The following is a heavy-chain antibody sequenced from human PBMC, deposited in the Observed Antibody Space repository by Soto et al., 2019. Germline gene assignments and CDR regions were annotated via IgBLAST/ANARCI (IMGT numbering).Heavy chain of an antibody. CDR2: IYYSGNT. CDR1: GGSISSGYYS. J-gene: IGHJ6*02. V-gene: IGHV4-30-4*01. CDR3: SRSALYGMDV. Sequence: TLTLSLSFSGGSISSGYYSWSWIRQPPEKALDLLGNIYYSGNTYYNPSLKSRLIISIDTSKNQFSLNVRSVTDADTAVYDCSRSALYGMDVGGQWTTFT.